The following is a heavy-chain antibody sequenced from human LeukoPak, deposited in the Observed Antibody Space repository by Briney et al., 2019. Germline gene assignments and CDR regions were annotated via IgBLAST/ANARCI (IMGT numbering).Heavy chain of an antibody. J-gene: IGHJ4*02. Sequence: SETLSLTCTVSGGSISNFYWNWIRQSAGKGLEWIGRIYSSGATHYNPSLKSRVTMSVDTSKTQFSLKLTSVTAADTAIYYCARGAYCSSTSCGFDYWGQGTLVTVSS. CDR2: IYSSGAT. D-gene: IGHD2-2*01. CDR3: ARGAYCSSTSCGFDY. V-gene: IGHV4-4*07. CDR1: GGSISNFY.